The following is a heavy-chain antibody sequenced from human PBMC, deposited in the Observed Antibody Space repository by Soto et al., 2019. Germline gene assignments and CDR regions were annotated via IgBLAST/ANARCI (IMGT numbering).Heavy chain of an antibody. J-gene: IGHJ4*02. D-gene: IGHD3-10*01. Sequence: PSETLSLTCTVSGGSTTRDYWSWIRQPPGKGLEWLGYIFHSLGAKYNPSLGSRGTISLDTSKNQLSLSLRSVTAADTAIYFCVRDLNGSGDYWGQGTQVTVSS. V-gene: IGHV4-59*01. CDR3: VRDLNGSGDY. CDR1: GGSTTRDY. CDR2: IFHSLGA.